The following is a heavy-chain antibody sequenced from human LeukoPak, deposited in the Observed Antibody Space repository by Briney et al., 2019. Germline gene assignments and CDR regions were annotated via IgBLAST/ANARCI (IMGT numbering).Heavy chain of an antibody. CDR1: GGSISSYY. J-gene: IGHJ6*02. Sequence: SETLSLTCTVSGGSISSYYWSWIRQPPGKGLEWIGYIYYSGSTNYNPPLKSRVTISVDTSKNQFSLKLSSVTAADTAVYYCARLYNWNNYYYGMDVWGQGTTVTVSS. D-gene: IGHD1/OR15-1a*01. V-gene: IGHV4-59*08. CDR2: IYYSGST. CDR3: ARLYNWNNYYYGMDV.